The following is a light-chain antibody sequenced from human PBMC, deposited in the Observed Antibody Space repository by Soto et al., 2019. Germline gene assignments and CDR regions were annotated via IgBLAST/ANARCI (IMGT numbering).Light chain of an antibody. Sequence: EIMLTQSPATLSLYPGERATLSCRASQSVSSYLAWYQQKPGQAPRLLIYDASNRATGIPARFSGSGSGTDFTLTISRLEPEDFAVYYCQQYGSSPGTFGQGTKVDIK. CDR2: DAS. J-gene: IGKJ1*01. V-gene: IGKV3-11*01. CDR3: QQYGSSPGT. CDR1: QSVSSY.